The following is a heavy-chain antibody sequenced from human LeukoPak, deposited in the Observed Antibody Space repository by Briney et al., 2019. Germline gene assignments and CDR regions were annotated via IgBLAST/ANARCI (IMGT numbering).Heavy chain of an antibody. CDR1: GYTFTSYG. CDR2: INPNSGGT. CDR3: ARVGAFDYDSSSPIKGAFDM. J-gene: IGHJ3*02. V-gene: IGHV1-2*02. D-gene: IGHD3-22*01. Sequence: ASVKVSCKASGYTFTSYGISWVRQAPGQGLEWMGWINPNSGGTFYGQTFQGRITMTRDTSISTAYMELSRLTFDDTAVYYCARVGAFDYDSSSPIKGAFDMWGQGTMVTVSS.